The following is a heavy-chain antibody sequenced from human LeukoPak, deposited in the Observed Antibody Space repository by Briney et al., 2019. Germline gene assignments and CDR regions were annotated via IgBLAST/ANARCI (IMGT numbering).Heavy chain of an antibody. CDR2: INPNSGGT. V-gene: IGHV1-2*02. CDR1: GYTFTGYY. J-gene: IGHJ4*02. D-gene: IGHD3-10*01. Sequence: GASVKVSCKASGYTFTGYYMHWVRRAPGQGLEWMGWINPNSGGTNYAQKFQGRVTMTRDTSISTAYMELSRLRSDDTAVYYCAREALNYYGSGSSSLWGQGTLVTVSS. CDR3: AREALNYYGSGSSSL.